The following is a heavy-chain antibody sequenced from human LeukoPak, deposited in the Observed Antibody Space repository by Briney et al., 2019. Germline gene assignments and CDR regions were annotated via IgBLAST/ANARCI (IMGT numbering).Heavy chain of an antibody. J-gene: IGHJ5*02. D-gene: IGHD2-15*01. Sequence: ASVKVSCKASGYTFTGYYMHWVRQAPGQGLEWMGWINPNSGGTNYAQKFQGRVTMTRDTSISTAYMELSRLRSDDTAVYYCASGYCSGGSCYSGVDWFDPWGQGTLVPVSS. CDR3: ASGYCSGGSCYSGVDWFDP. CDR1: GYTFTGYY. V-gene: IGHV1-2*02. CDR2: INPNSGGT.